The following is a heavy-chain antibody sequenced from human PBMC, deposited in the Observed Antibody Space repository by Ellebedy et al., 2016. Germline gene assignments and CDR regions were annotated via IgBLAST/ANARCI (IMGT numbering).Heavy chain of an antibody. J-gene: IGHJ5*02. Sequence: SETLSLTXTVSGGSISSYYWSWIRQPPGKGLEWIGYIYYSGSTNYNPSLKSRVTISVDTSKNQFSLKLSSVTAADTAVYYCARDRSRGGSTGWFNPWGQGTLVTVSS. CDR1: GGSISSYY. CDR3: ARDRSRGGSTGWFNP. V-gene: IGHV4-59*13. D-gene: IGHD2-15*01. CDR2: IYYSGST.